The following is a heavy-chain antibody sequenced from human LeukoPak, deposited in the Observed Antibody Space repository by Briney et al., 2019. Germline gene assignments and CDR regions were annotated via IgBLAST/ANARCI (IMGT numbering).Heavy chain of an antibody. D-gene: IGHD5-18*01. J-gene: IGHJ4*02. CDR2: ISYDGSNK. CDR1: GFTFSSYA. Sequence: GGSLRLSCAASGFTFSSYAMHWVRQAPGKGLEWVAVISYDGSNKYYADSVKGRFTISRDNSKNTLYLQMNSLRAEDTAVYYCARVADTAMGYFDYWGQGTLVTVSS. V-gene: IGHV3-30-3*01. CDR3: ARVADTAMGYFDY.